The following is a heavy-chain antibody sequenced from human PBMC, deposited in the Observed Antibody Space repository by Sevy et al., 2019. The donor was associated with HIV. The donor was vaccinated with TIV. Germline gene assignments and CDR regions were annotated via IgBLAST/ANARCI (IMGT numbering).Heavy chain of an antibody. Sequence: ASVKVSCKASGGTFSSYAISWVRQAPGQGLEWMGGIIPIFGTANYAQKFQGRVTITADESTSTAYMELSSLRSEDTAVYYCARVHDFWSGYSSDYYYYMDVWGKGTTVTVSS. CDR2: IIPIFGTA. CDR1: GGTFSSYA. V-gene: IGHV1-69*13. CDR3: ARVHDFWSGYSSDYYYYMDV. D-gene: IGHD3-3*01. J-gene: IGHJ6*03.